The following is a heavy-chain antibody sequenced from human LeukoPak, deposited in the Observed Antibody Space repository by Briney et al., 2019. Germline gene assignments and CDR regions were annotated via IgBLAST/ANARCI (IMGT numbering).Heavy chain of an antibody. CDR1: GFTFSSYA. CDR2: SYSGGST. V-gene: IGHV3-53*01. CDR3: ARDQSGGSWT. D-gene: IGHD2-15*01. J-gene: IGHJ5*02. Sequence: PGGSLRLCCAASGFTFSSYAMSWVRQAPGKGLEWVSVSYSGGSTYYDDSVKGRFTISRDNSKNTLYLQMNSLRAEDTAVYYCARDQSGGSWTWGQGTLVTVSS.